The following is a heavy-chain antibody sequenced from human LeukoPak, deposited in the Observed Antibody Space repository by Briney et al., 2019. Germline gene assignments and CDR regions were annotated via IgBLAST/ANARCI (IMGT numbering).Heavy chain of an antibody. V-gene: IGHV3-23*01. CDR2: ITGSGGST. CDR3: AKDGQTGEWELEH. J-gene: IGHJ1*01. Sequence: GGSLRLSCAASGFTFRSHAMSWVRQAPGKGLDYVSTITGSGGSTYYANSVKGRFTVSRDNSKNTVYLQMNSLRADDTAIYYCAKDGQTGEWELEHWGQGTLVTVSS. D-gene: IGHD7-27*01. CDR1: GFTFRSHA.